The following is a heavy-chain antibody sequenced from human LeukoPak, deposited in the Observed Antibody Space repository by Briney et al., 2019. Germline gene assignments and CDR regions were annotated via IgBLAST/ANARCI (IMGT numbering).Heavy chain of an antibody. D-gene: IGHD6-6*01. Sequence: GRSLRLSCAASGFTFSSYGMHWVRQAPGKGLEWVAVIWYDGSNKYYADSVKGRFTISRDNSKNTLYLQMNSLRAEDTAVYYCARSKSSSSPNFDYWGQGTLVTVSS. CDR3: ARSKSSSSPNFDY. J-gene: IGHJ4*02. CDR2: IWYDGSNK. CDR1: GFTFSSYG. V-gene: IGHV3-33*01.